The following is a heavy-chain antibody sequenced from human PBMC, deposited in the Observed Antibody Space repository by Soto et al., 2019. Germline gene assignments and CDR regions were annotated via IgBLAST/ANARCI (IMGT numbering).Heavy chain of an antibody. J-gene: IGHJ4*02. D-gene: IGHD6-19*01. CDR1: VFTFKSYG. V-gene: IGHV3-30*18. CDR2: ISYDGGHM. Sequence: PGGSLRLSCAASVFTFKSYGMHWVREAPGRGLEWVAAISYDGGHMYYADSVKGRFTISRDNSKNTLYLQMTSLRPEDTAVYYCVKDSWWLVSFDHWGQGTLVTVSS. CDR3: VKDSWWLVSFDH.